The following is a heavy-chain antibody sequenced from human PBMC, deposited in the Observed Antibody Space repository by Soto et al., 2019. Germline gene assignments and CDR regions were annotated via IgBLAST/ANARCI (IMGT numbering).Heavy chain of an antibody. Sequence: SETLSLTCAVSGGSISSSNWWSWVRQPPGKGLEWIGEIYHSGSTNYNPSLKSRVTISVDKSKNQFSLKLSSVTAADTAVYYCARAPQAAAGYFDYWGQGTLVTVSS. CDR3: ARAPQAAAGYFDY. CDR2: IYHSGST. D-gene: IGHD6-13*01. J-gene: IGHJ4*01. V-gene: IGHV4-4*02. CDR1: GGSISSSNW.